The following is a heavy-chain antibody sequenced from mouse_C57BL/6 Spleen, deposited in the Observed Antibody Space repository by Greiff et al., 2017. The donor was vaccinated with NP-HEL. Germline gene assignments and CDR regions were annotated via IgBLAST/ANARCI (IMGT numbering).Heavy chain of an antibody. CDR3: ARERTAQAYYAMDY. Sequence: QVQLQQPGAELVKPGASVKMSCKASGYTFTSYWITWVKQRPGQGLEWIGDIYPGSGSTNYNEKFKSKATLTVDTSSSTAYMQLSSLTSEDSAVYYCARERTAQAYYAMDYWGQGTSVTVSS. J-gene: IGHJ4*01. CDR2: IYPGSGST. D-gene: IGHD3-2*02. CDR1: GYTFTSYW. V-gene: IGHV1-55*01.